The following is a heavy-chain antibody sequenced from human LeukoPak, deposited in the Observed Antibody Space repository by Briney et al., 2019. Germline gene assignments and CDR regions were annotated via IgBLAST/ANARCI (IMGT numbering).Heavy chain of an antibody. V-gene: IGHV4-59*01. CDR2: IYYSGST. CDR1: GGSISSYH. CDR3: SGGSGPKRGMDV. D-gene: IGHD3-10*01. J-gene: IGHJ6*02. Sequence: SETLSLTCTVSGGSISSYHWSWIRQPPGKGLEWIGYIYYSGSTNYNSSLKSRVTISVDTSKNQFSLKLSSVTAADTAVYYCSGGSGPKRGMDVWGQGTTVTVSS.